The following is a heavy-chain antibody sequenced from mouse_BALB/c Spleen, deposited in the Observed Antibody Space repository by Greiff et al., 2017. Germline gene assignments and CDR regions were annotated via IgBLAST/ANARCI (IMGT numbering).Heavy chain of an antibody. Sequence: VQLKESGPSLVKPSQTLSLTCSVTGDSITSGYWNWIRKFPGNKLEYMGYISYSGSTYYNPSLKSRISITRDTSKNQYYLQLHSVTTEDTATYYCARYRGNNYAMDYWGQGTSVTVSS. J-gene: IGHJ4*01. CDR2: ISYSGST. CDR1: GDSITSGY. CDR3: ARYRGNNYAMDY. V-gene: IGHV3-8*02. D-gene: IGHD2-1*01.